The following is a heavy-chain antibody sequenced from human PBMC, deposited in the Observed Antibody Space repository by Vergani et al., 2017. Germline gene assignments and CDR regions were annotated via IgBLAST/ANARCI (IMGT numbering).Heavy chain of an antibody. CDR1: GYTFTSYD. D-gene: IGHD3-10*01. CDR3: ARGSSETLWFAEGKVFDI. V-gene: IGHV1-8*01. Sequence: QVQLVQSGAEVKKPGASVKVSCKASGYTFTSYDINWVRQATGQGLEWMGWMNPNSGNTGYAQKFQGRVTMTRNTSISTAYMELSSLRSEDTAVYYCARGSSETLWFAEGKVFDIWGQGTLVTVTS. J-gene: IGHJ3*02. CDR2: MNPNSGNT.